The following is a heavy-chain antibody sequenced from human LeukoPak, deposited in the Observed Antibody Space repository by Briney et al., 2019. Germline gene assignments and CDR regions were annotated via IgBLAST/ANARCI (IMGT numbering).Heavy chain of an antibody. J-gene: IGHJ4*02. CDR1: GGSISSYY. Sequence: SETLSLTCTVSGGSISSYYWSWIRQPPGKGLEWIGYIYYSGSTNYNPSLKSRVTISVDTSKYQFSLKLSSVTAADTAVYYCARVRGWFGELEYFDYWGQGTLVTVSS. CDR2: IYYSGST. D-gene: IGHD3-10*01. CDR3: ARVRGWFGELEYFDY. V-gene: IGHV4-59*01.